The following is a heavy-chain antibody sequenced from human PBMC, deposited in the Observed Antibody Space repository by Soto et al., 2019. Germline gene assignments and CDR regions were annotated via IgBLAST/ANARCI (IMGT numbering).Heavy chain of an antibody. CDR3: ARARVGPFDY. Sequence: DSVKVCCKASGYALTSYAMHLVRQAPGQRLEWMGWINAGNGNTKYSQKFQGRVTITRDTSARTAYMELSSLRSEDTAVYYCARARVGPFDYWGQGTLVTVSS. V-gene: IGHV1-3*01. CDR2: INAGNGNT. CDR1: GYALTSYA. D-gene: IGHD1-26*01. J-gene: IGHJ4*02.